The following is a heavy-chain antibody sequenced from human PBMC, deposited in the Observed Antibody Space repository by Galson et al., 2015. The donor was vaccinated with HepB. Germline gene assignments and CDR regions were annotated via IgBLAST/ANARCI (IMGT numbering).Heavy chain of an antibody. D-gene: IGHD6-19*01. Sequence: SLRLSCAASGFTFSNYGMHWVRQAPGKGLEWVAVISYDGSNKYYADPVKGRFTISRDNSKNTLYLRMNSLRAEDTALYYCAKDPYLYSALAGTMAGFDYWGQGTLVTVSS. CDR3: AKDPYLYSALAGTMAGFDY. J-gene: IGHJ4*02. CDR2: ISYDGSNK. V-gene: IGHV3-30*18. CDR1: GFTFSNYG.